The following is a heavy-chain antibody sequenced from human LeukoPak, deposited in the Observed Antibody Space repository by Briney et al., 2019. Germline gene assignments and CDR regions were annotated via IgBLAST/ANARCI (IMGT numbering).Heavy chain of an antibody. D-gene: IGHD3-16*01. CDR2: ISWNSGSI. CDR1: GFTFDDYA. CDR3: ARLRLDYYYYGMDV. Sequence: GRSLRLSCAASGFTFDDYAMHWVRQAPGKGLEWVSGISWNSGSIGYADSVKGRFTISRDNSKNTLYLQMNSLRAEDTAVYYCARLRLDYYYYGMDVWGQGTTVTVSS. V-gene: IGHV3-9*01. J-gene: IGHJ6*02.